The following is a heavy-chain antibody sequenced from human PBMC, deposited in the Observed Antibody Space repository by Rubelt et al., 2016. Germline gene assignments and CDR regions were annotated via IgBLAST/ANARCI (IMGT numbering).Heavy chain of an antibody. J-gene: IGHJ4*02. D-gene: IGHD3-10*01. V-gene: IGHV4-59*08. CDR1: GGSISSYY. CDR2: IYYSGST. Sequence: QVQLQESGPGLVKPSETLSLTCTVSGGSISSYYWSWIRQPPGKGLEWIGYIYYSGSTNYNPSLKSRVTISVDTSKNQFSLKLSSVTAADTAVYYCARYPDYYGSGRGFDYWGQGTLVTVSS. CDR3: ARYPDYYGSGRGFDY.